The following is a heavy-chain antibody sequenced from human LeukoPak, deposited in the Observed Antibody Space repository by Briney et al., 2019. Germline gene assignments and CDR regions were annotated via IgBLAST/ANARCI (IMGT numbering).Heavy chain of an antibody. J-gene: IGHJ3*02. CDR1: GYSFTSYW. CDR3: ARRLPVFGDAFDI. D-gene: IGHD3-16*01. CDR2: IYPGDSDT. V-gene: IGHV5-51*01. Sequence: GESLKISCKGSGYSFTSYWIGWVRQMPGKGLEGMGIIYPGDSDTTYSPSFQAQVTISADKAISTAYLQWSSLKASDTAMYYCARRLPVFGDAFDIWGQGTMVTVSS.